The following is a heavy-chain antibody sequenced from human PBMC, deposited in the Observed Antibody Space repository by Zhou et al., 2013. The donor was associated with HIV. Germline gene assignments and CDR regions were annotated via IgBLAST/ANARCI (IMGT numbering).Heavy chain of an antibody. V-gene: IGHV1-18*01. CDR1: GYTFTNYG. CDR3: ARERLISPDAFDI. CDR2: IRGSNGNT. D-gene: IGHD2-21*02. J-gene: IGHJ3*02. Sequence: QVQLVQSGGEVKNPGASVKVSCRTSGYTFTNYGITWVRQAPGQGLEWMGWIRGSNGNTNYAQKVQGRVTMTTDKFTSTAYMELRGLRSDDTAVYYCARERLISPDAFDIWGQGTMVTVSS.